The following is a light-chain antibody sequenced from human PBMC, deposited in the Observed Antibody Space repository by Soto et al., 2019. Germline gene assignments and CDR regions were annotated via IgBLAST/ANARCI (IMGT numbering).Light chain of an antibody. Sequence: QSAPTQPASVSGSPGQSINISCTGDSSDVGGYHYVSWYQQHPGKAPKVIIFEVSNRPSGVSSRFSGPRSGHTAYLTISGRQAEDEDDYYCSSYTSSATLVFGTGTKVTVL. CDR2: EVS. J-gene: IGLJ1*01. CDR3: SSYTSSATLV. CDR1: SSDVGGYHY. V-gene: IGLV2-14*01.